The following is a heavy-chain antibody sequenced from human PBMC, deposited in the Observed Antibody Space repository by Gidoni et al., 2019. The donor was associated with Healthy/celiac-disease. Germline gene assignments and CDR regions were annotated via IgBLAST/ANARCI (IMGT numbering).Heavy chain of an antibody. J-gene: IGHJ1*01. CDR3: ARGRRSSSWHLGYFQH. Sequence: GGSFSGYYWSWIRQPPGKGLEWIGEINHSGSTNYNPSLKSRVTISVDTSKNQFSLKLSSVTAADTAVYYCARGRRSSSWHLGYFQHWGQGTLVTVSS. CDR2: INHSGST. D-gene: IGHD6-13*01. CDR1: GGSFSGYY. V-gene: IGHV4-34*01.